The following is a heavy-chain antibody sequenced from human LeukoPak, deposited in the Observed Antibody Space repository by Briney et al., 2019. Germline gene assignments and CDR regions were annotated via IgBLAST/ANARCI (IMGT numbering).Heavy chain of an antibody. J-gene: IGHJ4*02. CDR1: GYTFTGYY. D-gene: IGHD1-26*01. V-gene: IGHV1-18*04. Sequence: ASVKVSCKASGYTFTGYYMHWVRQAPGQGLEWMGWISAYNGNTNYAQKLQGRVTMTTDTSTSTAYMELRSLRSDDTAVYYCAMLSDEWEYTSEPPPPFDYWGQGTLVTVSS. CDR3: AMLSDEWEYTSEPPPPFDY. CDR2: ISAYNGNT.